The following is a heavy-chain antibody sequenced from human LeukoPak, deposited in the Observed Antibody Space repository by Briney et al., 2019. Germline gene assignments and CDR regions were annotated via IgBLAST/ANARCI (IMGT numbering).Heavy chain of an antibody. Sequence: SETLSLTCTVSGGSISSYYWSWIRQPPGKGLEWIGYIYYSGSTNYNPSLKSRVTISVDTSKNQFSLKLSSVTAADTAVYYCARGLRLWFGELILWGQGTLVTVSS. V-gene: IGHV4-59*01. CDR1: GGSISSYY. J-gene: IGHJ4*02. CDR2: IYYSGST. D-gene: IGHD3-10*01. CDR3: ARGLRLWFGELIL.